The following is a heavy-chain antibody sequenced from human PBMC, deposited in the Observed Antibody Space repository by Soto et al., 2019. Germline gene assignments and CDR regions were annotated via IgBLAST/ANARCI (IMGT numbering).Heavy chain of an antibody. Sequence: EVQLVESGGGLVKPAGSLRLSCAASGFTFSNSNMNWVRQAPGKGLEWVSSITSGSSFKNYADSVKGRFTISRDNDKNSLYLQMNSLRAEDTAVYYCARDPPLSTIVVVGVDDFWGQGTLVTVSS. CDR2: ITSGSSFK. CDR3: ARDPPLSTIVVVGVDDF. CDR1: GFTFSNSN. J-gene: IGHJ4*02. D-gene: IGHD3-22*01. V-gene: IGHV3-21*02.